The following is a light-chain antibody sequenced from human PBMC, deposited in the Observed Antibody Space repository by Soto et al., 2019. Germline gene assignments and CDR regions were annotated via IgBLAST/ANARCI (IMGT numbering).Light chain of an antibody. CDR2: RND. CDR1: RSNIGASY. J-gene: IGLJ7*01. CDR3: VAWDGNLRGGV. V-gene: IGLV1-47*01. Sequence: QSVLTQPPTASGTPGQTVTISCSGSRSNIGASYVYWYQQVPGTAPKLLIYRNDQRPSRVPDRFSGFKSGTSASLVISGLRSEDEADYHCVAWDGNLRGGVFGGGTQLTVL.